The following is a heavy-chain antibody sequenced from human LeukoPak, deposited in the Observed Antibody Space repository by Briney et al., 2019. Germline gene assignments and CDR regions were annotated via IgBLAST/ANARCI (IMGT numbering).Heavy chain of an antibody. V-gene: IGHV3-7*05. Sequence: GGSLRLSCVVSGFTFSSHSMSWVRQAPGKGLEWVADITREGSAAYYVDSVKGRFSISRDNAKNSLYLQMNSLRAEDTAVYYCAKDWHNGDDPLFDYWGQGTVATVSS. CDR3: AKDWHNGDDPLFDY. CDR2: ITREGSAA. D-gene: IGHD2-8*01. CDR1: GFTFSSHS. J-gene: IGHJ4*02.